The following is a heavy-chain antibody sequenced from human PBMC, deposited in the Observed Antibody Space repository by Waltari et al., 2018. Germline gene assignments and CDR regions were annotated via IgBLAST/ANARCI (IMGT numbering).Heavy chain of an antibody. V-gene: IGHV2-5*01. CDR3: ATGYCSGGSCYSGWDYFDY. D-gene: IGHD2-15*01. J-gene: IGHJ4*02. Sequence: QITLKESGPTLVKPTQTLTLTCTFSGFSLSTSGVGVGWIRQPPGTALEWLALIYWNDDKRYSPSLKSRLTITKDTSKNQVVLTMTNMDPVDTATYYCATGYCSGGSCYSGWDYFDYWGQGTLVTVSS. CDR2: IYWNDDK. CDR1: GFSLSTSGVG.